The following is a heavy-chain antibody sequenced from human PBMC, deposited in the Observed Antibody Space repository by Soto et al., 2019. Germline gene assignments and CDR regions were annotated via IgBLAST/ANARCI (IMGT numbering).Heavy chain of an antibody. D-gene: IGHD2-2*02. Sequence: SETLSLTCTVSGGSISSGDYYWSWIRQPPGKGLEWIGYIYYSGSTYYNPSLKSRVAISVDTSKNQFSLKLSSVTAADTAVYYCARGYCSSTSCYRWFAWFDPWGQGTLVTVSS. CDR2: IYYSGST. V-gene: IGHV4-30-4*01. J-gene: IGHJ5*02. CDR3: ARGYCSSTSCYRWFAWFDP. CDR1: GGSISSGDYY.